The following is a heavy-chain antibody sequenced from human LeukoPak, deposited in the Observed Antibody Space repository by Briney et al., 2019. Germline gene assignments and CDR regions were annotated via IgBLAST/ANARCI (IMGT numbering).Heavy chain of an antibody. D-gene: IGHD3-3*01. CDR2: IKQDGSEK. Sequence: GGSLRLSCAASGFTFSSYWMSWVRQAPGKGLEWVANIKQDGSEKYYVDSVKGRFTISRDNAKNSLYLQMNSLRAEDTAVYYCARDYGLLYYGMDVWGQGTTVTVSS. V-gene: IGHV3-7*01. CDR1: GFTFSSYW. J-gene: IGHJ6*02. CDR3: ARDYGLLYYGMDV.